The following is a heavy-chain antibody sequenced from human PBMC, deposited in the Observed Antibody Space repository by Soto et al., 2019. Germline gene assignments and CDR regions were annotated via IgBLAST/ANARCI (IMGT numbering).Heavy chain of an antibody. CDR3: ASFQYGLWFGESHSDY. V-gene: IGHV4-39*01. CDR1: GDSISSSSYF. CDR2: ISYSERT. J-gene: IGHJ4*02. D-gene: IGHD3-10*01. Sequence: ETLSLTCTVSGDSISSSSYFWGWIRQPPGKGLEWIGSISYSERTYYNPSLKSRVTISVDTSKNQFSLKLNSVTAADTAVYYCASFQYGLWFGESHSDYWGQGTLVTVSS.